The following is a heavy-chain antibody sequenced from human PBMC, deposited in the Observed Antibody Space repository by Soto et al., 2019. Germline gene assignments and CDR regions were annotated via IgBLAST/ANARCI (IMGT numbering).Heavy chain of an antibody. V-gene: IGHV4-31*03. CDR1: GAALNSGNYY. CDR3: ARLRIATNNYKWFDP. Sequence: SLTCSVSGAALNSGNYYWSWIRQVQGKGLEWIGHIYVTGAVDYNPSLRDRITISQDTSERQFSLNLRLVTAADTAVYYCARLRIATNNYKWFDPWGQGTLVTVSS. D-gene: IGHD2-21*01. CDR2: IYVTGAV. J-gene: IGHJ5*02.